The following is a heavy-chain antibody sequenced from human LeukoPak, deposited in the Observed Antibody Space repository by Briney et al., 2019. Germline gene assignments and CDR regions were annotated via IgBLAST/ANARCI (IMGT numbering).Heavy chain of an antibody. CDR2: IGSSGSTI. V-gene: IGHV3-48*02. J-gene: IGHJ4*02. CDR3: ARLWGYCSGGSCYSTPY. D-gene: IGHD2-15*01. Sequence: PGGSLGLSCAASGFTFSRYSMNWVRQAPGKGLEWVSYIGSSGSTIYYADSEKGRFTISRDNAKNSLYLQMNSLRDEDTAVYYCARLWGYCSGGSCYSTPYWGQGTLVTVSS. CDR1: GFTFSRYS.